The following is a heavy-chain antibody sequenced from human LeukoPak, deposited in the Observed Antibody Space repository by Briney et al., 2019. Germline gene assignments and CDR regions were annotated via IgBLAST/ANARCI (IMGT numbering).Heavy chain of an antibody. CDR3: AKVLTRGLLPLH. D-gene: IGHD3-10*01. Sequence: GGSLRLSCAASGFTFSSYAVSWVRQAAGKGLEWVSAISASGGSTYYAESVKGRFTISRDNSKNTLYLQMNSLRAEDTAVYYGAKVLTRGLLPLHWRQGNLVPVSS. J-gene: IGHJ4*02. CDR2: ISASGGST. CDR1: GFTFSSYA. V-gene: IGHV3-23*01.